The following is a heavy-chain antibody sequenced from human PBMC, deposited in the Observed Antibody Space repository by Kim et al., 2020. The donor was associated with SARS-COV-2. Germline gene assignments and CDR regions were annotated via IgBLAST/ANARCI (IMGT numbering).Heavy chain of an antibody. J-gene: IGHJ4*02. V-gene: IGHV4-39*07. D-gene: IGHD2-15*01. CDR3: AREEGSGGSCYPY. Sequence: YNPSLKSRVTISVDTSKNQFSLKLSSVTAADTAVYYCAREEGSGGSCYPYWGQGTLVTVSS.